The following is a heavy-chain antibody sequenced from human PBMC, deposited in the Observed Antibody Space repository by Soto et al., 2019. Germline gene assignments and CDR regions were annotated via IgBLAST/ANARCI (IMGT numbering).Heavy chain of an antibody. D-gene: IGHD3-10*01. CDR3: ARDLRFRGFYGMDV. Sequence: SETLCLSCTVSGGSISSGGYYWSWIRQHPGKGLEWIGYIYYIGGTYYDPSLKSRVTISVDTSKNQFSLKLSSVTAADTAVYYCARDLRFRGFYGMDVWGQGTTVTVSS. V-gene: IGHV4-31*03. CDR2: IYYIGGT. CDR1: GGSISSGGYY. J-gene: IGHJ6*02.